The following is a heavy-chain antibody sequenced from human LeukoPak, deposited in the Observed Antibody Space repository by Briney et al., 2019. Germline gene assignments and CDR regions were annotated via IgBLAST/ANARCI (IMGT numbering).Heavy chain of an antibody. V-gene: IGHV1-46*01. J-gene: IGHJ6*03. CDR2: INPSGGST. Sequence: ASVKVSCKASGYTFTSYYMHWVRQAPGQGLEWMGIINPSGGSTSYAQKFQGRVTMTRDTSTSTVYMELSSLRSEDTAVYYCARNVVPQLRGNYYYMDVWGKGTTVTVSS. D-gene: IGHD2-2*01. CDR1: GYTFTSYY. CDR3: ARNVVPQLRGNYYYMDV.